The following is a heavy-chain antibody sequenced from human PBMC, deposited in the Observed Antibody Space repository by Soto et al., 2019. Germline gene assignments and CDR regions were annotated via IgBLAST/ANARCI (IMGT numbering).Heavy chain of an antibody. CDR1: GFTFSSYG. CDR2: ISYDGSNK. V-gene: IGHV3-30*18. D-gene: IGHD1-26*01. Sequence: GRSLRLSCAASGFTFSSYGMHWVRQAPGKGLEWVAVISYDGSNKYYADSVKGRFTISRDNSKNTLYLQMNSLRAEDTAVYYCAKDGRNTSYYYYYYMDVWGKGTTVTVSS. J-gene: IGHJ6*03. CDR3: AKDGRNTSYYYYYYMDV.